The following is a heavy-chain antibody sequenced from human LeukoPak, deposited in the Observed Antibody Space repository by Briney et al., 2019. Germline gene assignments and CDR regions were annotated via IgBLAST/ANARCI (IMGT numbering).Heavy chain of an antibody. Sequence: SETLSLTCTGSGGSISTYYWNWIRQPPGKGLEWIGYVYYTGSTNYNPSLKSRVTISVDTSKNQFSLKLTSVTAADTAVYYCAKDGGGGYVTDWYFDLWGRGTLVAVSS. D-gene: IGHD5-12*01. CDR1: GGSISTYY. V-gene: IGHV4-59*01. CDR3: AKDGGGGYVTDWYFDL. CDR2: VYYTGST. J-gene: IGHJ2*01.